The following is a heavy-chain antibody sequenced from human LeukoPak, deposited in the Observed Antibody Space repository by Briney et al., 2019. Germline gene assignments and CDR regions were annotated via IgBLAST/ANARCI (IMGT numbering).Heavy chain of an antibody. Sequence: GGSLRLSCAASGFTFSSYSMNWVRQAPGKGLEWVSPISSSSSYIYYADSVKGRFTISRDNAKTSLYLHMNSLRAEDTAVYYCARSDSSGDFREPQSRYDYWGQGTLVTVSS. CDR1: GFTFSSYS. CDR3: ARSDSSGDFREPQSRYDY. J-gene: IGHJ4*02. CDR2: ISSSSSYI. D-gene: IGHD2-21*02. V-gene: IGHV3-21*01.